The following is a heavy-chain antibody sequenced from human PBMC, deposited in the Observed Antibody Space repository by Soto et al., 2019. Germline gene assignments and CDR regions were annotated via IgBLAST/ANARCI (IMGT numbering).Heavy chain of an antibody. CDR1: GDFVSNDSYY. Sequence: LSLTCAGSGDFVSNDSYYWSWIRQPPGKGREWIGYIYYSGTTNCNSYLKRRLSLSVDLSKNQFSLKLPSVTAADTAVYFCARSQRGRTAFTFDYWGQGALVTVSS. CDR3: ARSQRGRTAFTFDY. J-gene: IGHJ4*02. V-gene: IGHV4-61*01. CDR2: IYYSGTT. D-gene: IGHD3-16*01.